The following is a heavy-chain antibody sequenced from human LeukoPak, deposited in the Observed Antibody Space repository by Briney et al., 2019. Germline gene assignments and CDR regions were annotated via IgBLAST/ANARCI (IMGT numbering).Heavy chain of an antibody. D-gene: IGHD6-13*01. V-gene: IGHV3-33*01. CDR1: GFTLSSYG. J-gene: IGHJ4*02. CDR3: ARDRERAADLGY. Sequence: TGGSLRLSCAAPGFTLSSYGMHWVRQAPGKGLELVAIIWRDGSNEYYADSVKGRFTISRDNSKNTLYLQMNSLRAEDTAVYYCARDRERAADLGYWGQGTLVTVSS. CDR2: IWRDGSNE.